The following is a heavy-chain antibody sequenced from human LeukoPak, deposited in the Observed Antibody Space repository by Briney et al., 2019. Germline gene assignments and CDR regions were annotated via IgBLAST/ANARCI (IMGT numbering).Heavy chain of an antibody. Sequence: GGSLRLSCAASGFTFSNYAMSWVRQAPGKGLEWVSGVSGSGGATYHAESVKGRFTISRDNSKNTLHLQMNSLRAEDTAVYYCATFLAIVTARDSLYFQHWGQGTLVTVSS. V-gene: IGHV3-23*01. CDR3: ATFLAIVTARDSLYFQH. J-gene: IGHJ1*01. D-gene: IGHD3-3*02. CDR1: GFTFSNYA. CDR2: VSGSGGAT.